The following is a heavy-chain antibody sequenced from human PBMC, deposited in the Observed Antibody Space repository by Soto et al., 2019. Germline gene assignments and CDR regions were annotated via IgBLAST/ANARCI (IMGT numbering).Heavy chain of an antibody. J-gene: IGHJ5*01. CDR1: GAFISGYY. D-gene: IGHD6-13*01. V-gene: IGHV4-4*07. CDR3: ARESTVAGTDNWFDS. Sequence: PSETLSLTCTVSGAFISGYYWSWIRQPAGKGLEWIGRIYASGNTKYSPSPRSRATMSVDTSNKQFSLKLDSVTAADTAVYYCARESTVAGTDNWFDSWGQGTLVTVSS. CDR2: IYASGNT.